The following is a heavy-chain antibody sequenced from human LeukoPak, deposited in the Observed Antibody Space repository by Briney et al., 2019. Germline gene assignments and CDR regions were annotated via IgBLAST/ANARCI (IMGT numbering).Heavy chain of an antibody. CDR2: INSDGSNT. J-gene: IGHJ4*02. CDR3: AGGQYGSYDSIGDY. D-gene: IGHD5-12*01. Sequence: GGSLRLSCAASAFTFSSYWMHWVRQAPGKGLVWVSRINSDGSNTDYADSVKGRITISRDNAKNTLFLQMDSLRDEDTAVYYCAGGQYGSYDSIGDYWGRGTLVTVSS. V-gene: IGHV3-74*01. CDR1: AFTFSSYW.